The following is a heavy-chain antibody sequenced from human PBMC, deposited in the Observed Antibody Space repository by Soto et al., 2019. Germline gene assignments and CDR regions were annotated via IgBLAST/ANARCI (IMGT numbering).Heavy chain of an antibody. CDR2: MQPSTGRT. D-gene: IGHD6-19*01. Sequence: VASVKVSCKASGYSFTSLDINWVRQTAGQGLEWMGWMQPSTGRTGYAQKFQGRVTMTRDTSINTAYMELTTLTSDDTAVYYCARLVGGWPGDWFDPWGQGTLVTVSS. CDR1: GYSFTSLD. CDR3: ARLVGGWPGDWFDP. V-gene: IGHV1-8*01. J-gene: IGHJ5*02.